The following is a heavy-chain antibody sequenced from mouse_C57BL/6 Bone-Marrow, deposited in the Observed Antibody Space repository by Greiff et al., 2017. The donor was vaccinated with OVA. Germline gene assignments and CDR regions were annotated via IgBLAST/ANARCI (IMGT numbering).Heavy chain of an antibody. V-gene: IGHV10-1*01. CDR3: VRDYYGSSYGTYWYFDV. CDR2: IRSKSNNYAT. Sequence: EVMLVESGGGLVQPKGSLKLSCAASGFSFNTYAMNWVRQAPGKGLEWVARIRSKSNNYATYYADSVKDRFTISRDDSENMLYLQMNNLKTEDTAMYYCVRDYYGSSYGTYWYFDVWGTGTTVTVSS. D-gene: IGHD1-1*01. J-gene: IGHJ1*03. CDR1: GFSFNTYA.